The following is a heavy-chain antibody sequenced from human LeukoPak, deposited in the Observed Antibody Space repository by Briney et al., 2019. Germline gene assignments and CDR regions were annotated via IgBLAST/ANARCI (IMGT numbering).Heavy chain of an antibody. V-gene: IGHV5-51*01. J-gene: IGHJ4*02. CDR1: GYLFTNYW. D-gene: IGHD3-9*01. Sequence: GESLKISCKGSGYLFTNYWITWARQMPGKGLEWMGIIYPADSDTRYSPSFQGQVTISADKSISTAYLQWSSLKASDTAMYYCARHSDWRFDYWGQGTLVTVSS. CDR2: IYPADSDT. CDR3: ARHSDWRFDY.